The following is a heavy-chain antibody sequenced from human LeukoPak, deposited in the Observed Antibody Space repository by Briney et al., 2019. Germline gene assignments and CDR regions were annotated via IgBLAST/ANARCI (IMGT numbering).Heavy chain of an antibody. CDR1: GFTFSSYD. CDR3: AKRGGTESFYYYYYMDV. D-gene: IGHD2-15*01. CDR2: ISRSGGTT. Sequence: GGSLRLSCAASGFTFSSYDMTWVRQTPGKGLEWVALISRSGGTTYYAVSVKGRFTISRDNSKNTLYLQMNSLRAEDTAEYYCAKRGGTESFYYYYYMDVWGKGTTVTVSS. J-gene: IGHJ6*03. V-gene: IGHV3-23*01.